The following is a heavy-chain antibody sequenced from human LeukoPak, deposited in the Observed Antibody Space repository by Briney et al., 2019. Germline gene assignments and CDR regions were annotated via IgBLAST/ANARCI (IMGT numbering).Heavy chain of an antibody. CDR2: ISSSGSTI. Sequence: PGGSLRLSCAASGFTFSSYEMNWVRQAPGKGLEWVSYISSSGSTIYYADSVKARFTISRDNAKNSLYLQMNSLRAEETAVYYCAELGITMIGGVWGKGTTVTISS. CDR3: AELGITMIGGV. D-gene: IGHD3-10*02. V-gene: IGHV3-48*03. CDR1: GFTFSSYE. J-gene: IGHJ6*04.